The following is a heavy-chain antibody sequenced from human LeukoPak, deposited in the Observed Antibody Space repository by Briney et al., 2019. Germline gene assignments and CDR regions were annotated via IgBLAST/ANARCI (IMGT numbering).Heavy chain of an antibody. CDR2: IIHSGST. J-gene: IGHJ3*01. CDR1: GGSFSGYY. CDR3: ARTYSSSWYERPHFACAL. V-gene: IGHV4-34*12. Sequence: PSETLSLTCAVYGGSFSGYYWSSIRQPPGKGLEWIGEIIHSGSTNYNPSLNSRLTLSVDTTNTQYSLTLSAVTAADTAVYCCARTYSSSWYERPHFACALWGQGTRVTVSS. D-gene: IGHD6-13*01.